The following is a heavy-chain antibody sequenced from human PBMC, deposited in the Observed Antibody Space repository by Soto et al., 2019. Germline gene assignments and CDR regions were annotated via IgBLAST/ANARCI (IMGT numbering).Heavy chain of an antibody. J-gene: IGHJ6*02. Sequence: ASVKVSCKASGYTFTSYYMHWVRQAPGQGLEWLGIINTSGGGTSYAQKFQGRVSMTRDTSTSTVYMELSSLRSEDTAVYSCARVISGGSPKAMDVWGQGTTVTVSS. CDR3: ARVISGGSPKAMDV. CDR1: GYTFTSYY. D-gene: IGHD2-15*01. CDR2: INTSGGGT. V-gene: IGHV1-46*01.